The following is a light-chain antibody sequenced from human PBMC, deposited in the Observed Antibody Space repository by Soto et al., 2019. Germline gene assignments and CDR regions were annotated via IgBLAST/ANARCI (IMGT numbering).Light chain of an antibody. V-gene: IGKV1-5*03. J-gene: IGKJ1*01. CDR2: KAS. Sequence: DIPMTQSPSTLSASVGDRITITCRASQSISSWLAWYQQKPGKAPKLLIYKASSLEGGVPSRFSGSGSGTEFTLTISSLQPDDYATYYCQQYSGSSPTFGQGTKVDIK. CDR3: QQYSGSSPT. CDR1: QSISSW.